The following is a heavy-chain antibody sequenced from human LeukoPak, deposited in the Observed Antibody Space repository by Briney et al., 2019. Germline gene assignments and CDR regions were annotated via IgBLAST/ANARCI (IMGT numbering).Heavy chain of an antibody. CDR1: GYTFTSYG. Sequence: ASVKVSCKASGYTFTSYGISWVRQAPGQGLEWMGWISAYNGNTNYAQKLQGRVTMTTDTSTSTAYMELRSLRSDDTAVYYCARELRRITMVRGVFDYWGQGTLVTVSS. CDR2: ISAYNGNT. CDR3: ARELRRITMVRGVFDY. V-gene: IGHV1-18*01. D-gene: IGHD3-10*01. J-gene: IGHJ4*02.